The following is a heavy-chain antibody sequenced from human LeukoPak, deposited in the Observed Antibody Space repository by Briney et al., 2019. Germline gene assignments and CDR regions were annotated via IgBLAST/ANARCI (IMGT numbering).Heavy chain of an antibody. J-gene: IGHJ4*02. CDR3: ASGADSTGFDY. V-gene: IGHV3-23*01. CDR1: GFAFSSCA. Sequence: PGGSLRLSRAASGFAFSSCAMSWVRQAPGKGLEWVSAISGSGGNTFYADSVKGRFTISRDNSENTLYLQMNSLRAEDTAVYYCASGADSTGFDYWGRGTLVTVSS. CDR2: ISGSGGNT. D-gene: IGHD3-22*01.